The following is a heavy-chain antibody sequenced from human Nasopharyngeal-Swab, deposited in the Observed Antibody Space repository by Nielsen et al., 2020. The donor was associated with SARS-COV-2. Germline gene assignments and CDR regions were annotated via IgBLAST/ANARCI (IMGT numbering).Heavy chain of an antibody. J-gene: IGHJ4*02. Sequence: WIRQPPGKGLEWIGYIYYSGSTNYNPSLKSRVTISVDTSKNQFSLKLSSVTAADTAMYYCARLFPVDLGIAAAGSRFDYWGQGTLVTVSS. CDR3: ARLFPVDLGIAAAGSRFDY. V-gene: IGHV4-59*01. D-gene: IGHD6-13*01. CDR2: IYYSGST.